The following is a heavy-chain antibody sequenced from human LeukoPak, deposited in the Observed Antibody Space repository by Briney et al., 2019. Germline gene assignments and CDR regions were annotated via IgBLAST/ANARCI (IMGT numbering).Heavy chain of an antibody. CDR1: GFNLNRFG. J-gene: IGHJ4*02. D-gene: IGHD1/OR15-1a*01. CDR3: VKEETGTFPGAY. CDR2: IRNDGSIQ. V-gene: IGHV3-30*02. Sequence: GGSLRLSCAASGFNLNRFGMHWVRQAPGKGLEWVAHIRNDGSIQAYAASVKGRFTISRDNFKNTLYLQMIGLRDEDTALYYCVKEETGTFPGAYWGQGTLVTVSS.